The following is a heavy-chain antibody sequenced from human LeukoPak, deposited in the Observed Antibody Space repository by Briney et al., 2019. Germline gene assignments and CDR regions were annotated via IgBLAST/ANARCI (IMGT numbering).Heavy chain of an antibody. CDR2: IIPIFGTA. V-gene: IGHV1-69*05. Sequence: SVKVSCKASGGTFSSYAISWVRQAPGQGLEWMGRIIPIFGTANYAQKFQGRVMITTDESTSTAYMELSSLRSEDTAVYYCARLGYYDSSGYYRVGAFDIWGQGTMVTVSS. CDR3: ARLGYYDSSGYYRVGAFDI. CDR1: GGTFSSYA. D-gene: IGHD3-22*01. J-gene: IGHJ3*02.